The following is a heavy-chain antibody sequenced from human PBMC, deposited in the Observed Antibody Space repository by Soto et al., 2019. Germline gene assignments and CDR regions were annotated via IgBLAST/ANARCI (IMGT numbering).Heavy chain of an antibody. V-gene: IGHV3-23*01. J-gene: IGHJ4*02. Sequence: GGSLSLSCAASGFTFSSYDMSWVRQAPGKGLEWVSAISGSGGSTYYADSVNGRFTISRDNSKNTLYLQMNSLRAEDTAVYYCAKDLSYFDYWGQGTLVTVSS. CDR3: AKDLSYFDY. CDR1: GFTFSSYD. CDR2: ISGSGGST.